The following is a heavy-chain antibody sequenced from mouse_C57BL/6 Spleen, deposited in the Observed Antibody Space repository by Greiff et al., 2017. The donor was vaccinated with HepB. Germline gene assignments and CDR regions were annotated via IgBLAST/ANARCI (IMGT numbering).Heavy chain of an antibody. CDR2: INPGSGGT. CDR1: GYAFTNYL. CDR3: ARTEGAMDY. Sequence: QVQLQQSGAELVRPGTSVKVSCKASGYAFTNYLIEWVKQRPGQGLEWIGVINPGSGGTNYNEKFKGKATLTADKSSSTAYMQLSSLTSEDSAVYFCARTEGAMDYWGQGTSVTVSS. V-gene: IGHV1-54*01. J-gene: IGHJ4*01.